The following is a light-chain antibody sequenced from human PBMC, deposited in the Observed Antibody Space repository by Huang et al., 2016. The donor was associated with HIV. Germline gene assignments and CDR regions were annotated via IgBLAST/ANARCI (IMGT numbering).Light chain of an antibody. J-gene: IGKJ2*01. CDR2: DAS. V-gene: IGKV1-33*01. CDR1: QDISNN. CDR3: QHYDNLRLYS. Sequence: DIQMTQSPSSLSASVGDRVTITCQASQDISNNLNWYQQRPGKAPKLLIYDASNLETWAPTRFIGSGSGTDFIFTISSLQPEDIATYYCQHYDNLRLYSFGQGTKLEI.